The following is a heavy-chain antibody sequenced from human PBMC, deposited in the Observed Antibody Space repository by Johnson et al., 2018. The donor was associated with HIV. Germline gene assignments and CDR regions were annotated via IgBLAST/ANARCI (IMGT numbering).Heavy chain of an antibody. CDR3: ATDIPVTIFGVVDDVFDI. CDR2: IKEDGSEK. J-gene: IGHJ3*02. V-gene: IGHV3-7*01. CDR1: GFTFSRYW. Sequence: VQLVESGGGLVQPGGSLRLSCEASGFTFSRYWMSWVRQAPGKGLEWVANIKEDGSEKYYVDSVKGRFTSSRDNAKNSLYLQMNSLRAEDTAVYYCATDIPVTIFGVVDDVFDIWGQGTMVTVSS. D-gene: IGHD3-3*01.